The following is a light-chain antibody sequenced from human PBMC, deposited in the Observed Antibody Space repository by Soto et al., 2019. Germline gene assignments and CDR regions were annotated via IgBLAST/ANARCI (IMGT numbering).Light chain of an antibody. CDR1: QSVSSNY. CDR3: KQYGSPQLN. Sequence: EMVWTQSLGTLSFSPGEMSTLSFISSQSVSSNYLAWFQQRPGQAPRLLIYGASRRAAGIPDRFSGSGSGKDFTLTIRRMGNEDFAVYYCKQYGSPQLNFGRGNTV. V-gene: IGKV3-20*01. J-gene: IGKJ4*01. CDR2: GAS.